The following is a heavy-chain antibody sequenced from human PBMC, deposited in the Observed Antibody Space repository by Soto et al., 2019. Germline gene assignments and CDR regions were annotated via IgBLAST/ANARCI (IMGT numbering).Heavy chain of an antibody. Sequence: PGGSLTLSCAACQFTVRNYWMNWVRQAPGKGLEWVANINQDGSEKYYVDSVKGRFTISRDIAKNSLFLQMNSQRADDTAVYYCARASPGLDVWGQGTTVTVSS. CDR3: ARASPGLDV. CDR2: INQDGSEK. CDR1: QFTVRNYW. J-gene: IGHJ6*02. V-gene: IGHV3-7*01.